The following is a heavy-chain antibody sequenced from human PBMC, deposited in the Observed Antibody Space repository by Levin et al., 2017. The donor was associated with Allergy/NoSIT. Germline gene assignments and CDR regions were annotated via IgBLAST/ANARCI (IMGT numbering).Heavy chain of an antibody. V-gene: IGHV3-11*05. CDR3: ARDPNGSGSYYIFWGGLSYFDY. CDR1: GFTFSDYY. Sequence: GGSLRLSCAASGFTFSDYYMSWIRQAPGKGLEWVSYISSSSSYTNYADSVKGRFTISRDNAKNSLYLQMNSLRAEDTAVYYCARDPNGSGSYYIFWGGLSYFDYWGQGTLVTVSS. J-gene: IGHJ4*02. D-gene: IGHD3-10*01. CDR2: ISSSSSYT.